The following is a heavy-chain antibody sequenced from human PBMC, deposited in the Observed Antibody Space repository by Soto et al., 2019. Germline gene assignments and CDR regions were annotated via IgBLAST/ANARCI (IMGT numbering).Heavy chain of an antibody. D-gene: IGHD2-15*01. CDR3: ARKNRTGGKSSWDY. J-gene: IGHJ4*02. Sequence: SETLSLTCTVSGGSVSSSSYYWSWIRQPPGKGLEWIWYIYYSESTNYNPTLKSRVTISVDTSKNQFSLKLSSVSAADTAVYYCARKNRTGGKSSWDYWGQGTLVTVSS. V-gene: IGHV4-61*01. CDR1: GGSVSSSSYY. CDR2: IYYSEST.